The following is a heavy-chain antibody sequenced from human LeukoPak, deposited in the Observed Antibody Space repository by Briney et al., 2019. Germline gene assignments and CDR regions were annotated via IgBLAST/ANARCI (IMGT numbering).Heavy chain of an antibody. V-gene: IGHV4-4*07. D-gene: IGHD1-1*01. CDR2: IYTSGTT. Sequence: SEALSLTCTVSGYSISSYCLTWIRQPAGKGLEWIGRIYTSGTTNYNPSLESRPTMSLDTSKNQFSLIMRSVTAAETAVYYCARETSSTSGRVFDYWGQGALVTVSS. CDR1: GYSISSYC. CDR3: ARETSSTSGRVFDY. J-gene: IGHJ4*02.